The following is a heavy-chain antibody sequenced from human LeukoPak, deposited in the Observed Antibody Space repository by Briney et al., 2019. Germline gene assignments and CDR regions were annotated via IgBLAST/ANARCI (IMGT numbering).Heavy chain of an antibody. CDR1: GFTFSNYW. J-gene: IGHJ4*02. CDR2: TNTDGSST. V-gene: IGHV3-74*01. Sequence: GGSLRLSCAAPGFTFSNYWMHWVRLAPGEGLGWVSRTNTDGSSTTYADSVKGRFTISRDNAKNTLYLHMNSLRAEDTAVYYCARDLEACGGDCYAFDYWGQGTLVTVSS. D-gene: IGHD2-21*02. CDR3: ARDLEACGGDCYAFDY.